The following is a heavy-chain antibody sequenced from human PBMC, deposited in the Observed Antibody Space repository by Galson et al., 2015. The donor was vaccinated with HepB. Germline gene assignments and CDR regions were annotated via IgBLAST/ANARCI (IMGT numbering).Heavy chain of an antibody. Sequence: SLRLSCAASGFNFDDYAMHWVRQAPGKGLEWVSGISWNSDHVAYADSVKSRFTISRDNAKNSLYLQMNSLRAEDTALYYCATDVYSSGWSPDYWGQGTLVPVSS. D-gene: IGHD6-19*01. CDR1: GFNFDDYA. CDR2: ISWNSDHV. J-gene: IGHJ4*02. CDR3: ATDVYSSGWSPDY. V-gene: IGHV3-9*01.